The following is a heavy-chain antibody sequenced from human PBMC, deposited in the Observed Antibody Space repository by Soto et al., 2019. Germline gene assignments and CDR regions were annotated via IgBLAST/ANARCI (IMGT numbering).Heavy chain of an antibody. V-gene: IGHV4-34*01. CDR3: ARGQVMITFGGVIAYFDY. Sequence: SETLSLTCAVYGGSFSGYYWSWIRQPPGKGLEWIGEINHSGSTNYNPSLKSRVTISVDTSKNQFSLKLSSVTAADTAVYYCARGQVMITFGGVIAYFDYWGQGTLVTVSS. CDR2: INHSGST. D-gene: IGHD3-16*02. J-gene: IGHJ4*02. CDR1: GGSFSGYY.